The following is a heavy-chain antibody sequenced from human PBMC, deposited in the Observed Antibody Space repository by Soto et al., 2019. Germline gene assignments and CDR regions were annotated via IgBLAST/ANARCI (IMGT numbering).Heavy chain of an antibody. V-gene: IGHV4-31*03. D-gene: IGHD5-12*01. CDR2: IYYSGST. CDR1: GGSISSGGYY. J-gene: IGHJ5*02. CDR3: ARDQGSGYDRRRAMFDP. Sequence: SETLSLTCTVSGGSISSGGYYWSWIRQHPGKGLEWIGYIYYSGSTYYNPSLKSRVTISVDTSKNQFSLKLSSVTAADTAMYYCARDQGSGYDRRRAMFDPWGQGTQVTVSS.